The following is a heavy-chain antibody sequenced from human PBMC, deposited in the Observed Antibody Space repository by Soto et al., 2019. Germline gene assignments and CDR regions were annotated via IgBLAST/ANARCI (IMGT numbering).Heavy chain of an antibody. Sequence: GGSLRLSCAASGFTLDHYAIHWVRQSPGKGLEWVSGISWNSGSIAYADSVKGRFTISRNNAKNSMYLQMNSLRAEDTALYYCAKDRFRPRYSGYDLLMEDAFDMWGQGTMVTVSS. D-gene: IGHD5-12*01. CDR1: GFTLDHYA. CDR3: AKDRFRPRYSGYDLLMEDAFDM. CDR2: ISWNSGSI. J-gene: IGHJ3*02. V-gene: IGHV3-9*01.